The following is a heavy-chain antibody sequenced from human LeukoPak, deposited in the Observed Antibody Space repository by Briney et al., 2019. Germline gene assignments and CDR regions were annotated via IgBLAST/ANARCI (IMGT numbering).Heavy chain of an antibody. CDR2: INPSGGST. Sequence: ASVTVSCKASGYTFTSYYMHWVRQAPGQGLEWMGIINPSGGSTSYAQKFQGRVTMTRDTSTSTVYMEPSSLRSEDTAVYYCARDRIAVGSSYGMDVWGQGTTVTVSS. D-gene: IGHD6-19*01. CDR1: GYTFTSYY. V-gene: IGHV1-46*01. J-gene: IGHJ6*02. CDR3: ARDRIAVGSSYGMDV.